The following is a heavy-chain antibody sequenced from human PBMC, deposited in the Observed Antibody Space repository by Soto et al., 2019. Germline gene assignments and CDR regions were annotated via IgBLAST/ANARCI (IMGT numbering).Heavy chain of an antibody. D-gene: IGHD3-3*01. J-gene: IGHJ4*02. CDR2: IYHSGST. CDR1: GGSISSSYW. Sequence: SETLSLTCAFSGGSISSSYWWNWVRQPPGKGLEWIGKIYHSGSTNYNPSLKNRVTISVDKSNNQFSLRLSSVTAADTAVYFCVTSLNYDFWRDGGRPYYFDYWGQGTLVTVSS. CDR3: VTSLNYDFWRDGGRPYYFDY. V-gene: IGHV4-4*02.